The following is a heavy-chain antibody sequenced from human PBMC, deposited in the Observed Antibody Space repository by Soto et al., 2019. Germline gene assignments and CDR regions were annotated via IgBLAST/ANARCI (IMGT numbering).Heavy chain of an antibody. CDR1: GFTFSSYG. CDR3: AKDVVVXATTGLGDYYYYYGMDV. J-gene: IGHJ6*02. Sequence: PGGSLRLSCAASGFTFSSYGMHWVRQAPGKGLERVAVISYDGSNKYYADSVKGRFTISRDNSKNTLYLQMNSLRAEDTAVYYCAKDVVVXATTGLGDYYYYYGMDVWGQGTTVTVSS. V-gene: IGHV3-30*18. CDR2: ISYDGSNK. D-gene: IGHD1-26*01.